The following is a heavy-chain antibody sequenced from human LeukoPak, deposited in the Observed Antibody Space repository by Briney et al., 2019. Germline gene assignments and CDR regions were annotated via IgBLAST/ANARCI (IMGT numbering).Heavy chain of an antibody. D-gene: IGHD4-23*01. CDR3: AGGVGGNPYYYYYGMDV. V-gene: IGHV4-34*01. Sequence: SETLSLTCAVYGGSFSGYYWSWIRQPPGKGLEWIGEINHSGSTNYNPSLKSRVTISVDTSKNQFSLKLSSVTAADTAVYYCAGGVGGNPYYYYYGMDVWGQGTTVTVSS. CDR1: GGSFSGYY. CDR2: INHSGST. J-gene: IGHJ6*02.